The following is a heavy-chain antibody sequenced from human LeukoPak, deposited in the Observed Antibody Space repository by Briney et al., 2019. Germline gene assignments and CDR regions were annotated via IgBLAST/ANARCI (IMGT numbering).Heavy chain of an antibody. CDR2: ISGSGDST. V-gene: IGHV3-23*01. CDR1: GFTVSSNY. Sequence: GGSLRLSCAASGFTVSSNYMSWVRQAPGKGLEWVSGISGSGDSTYYADSVKGRFTISKDNSKNTLYLQMNSLRADDTAVYYCAKGDWGDYWGQGTLVTVSS. D-gene: IGHD7-27*01. CDR3: AKGDWGDY. J-gene: IGHJ4*02.